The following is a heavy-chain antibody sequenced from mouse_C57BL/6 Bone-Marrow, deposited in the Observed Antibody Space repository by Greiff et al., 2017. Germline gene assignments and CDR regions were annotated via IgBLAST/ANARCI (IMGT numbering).Heavy chain of an antibody. CDR1: GYTFTSYD. CDR3: ARDYGSSYWYFDV. Sequence: QVQLKQSGPELVKPGASVKLSCKASGYTFTSYDINWVKQRPGQGLEWIGWIYPRDGSTQYNEKFKGKATLTVDTSSSTAYMELHSLTSEDSAVYFCARDYGSSYWYFDVWGTGTTVTVSS. J-gene: IGHJ1*03. CDR2: IYPRDGST. V-gene: IGHV1-85*01. D-gene: IGHD1-1*01.